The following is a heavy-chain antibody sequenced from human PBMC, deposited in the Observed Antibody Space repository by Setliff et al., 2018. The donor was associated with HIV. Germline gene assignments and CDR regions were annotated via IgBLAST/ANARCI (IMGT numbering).Heavy chain of an antibody. V-gene: IGHV4-39*01. CDR3: ARHGITKIVVATPDTIDY. Sequence: NPSETLSLTCTVSGGSISSSNYYRGWIRQPPGKGLEWIGSIYYSGNTYYNPSLKSRVTIPVDTSKNQFSLKLTSVTAADTAVYYCARHGITKIVVATPDTIDYWGQGTLVTVSS. D-gene: IGHD3-22*01. CDR2: IYYSGNT. CDR1: GGSISSSNYY. J-gene: IGHJ4*02.